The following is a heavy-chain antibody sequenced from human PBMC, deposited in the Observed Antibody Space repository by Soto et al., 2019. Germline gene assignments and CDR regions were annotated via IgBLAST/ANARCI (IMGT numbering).Heavy chain of an antibody. D-gene: IGHD3-10*01. Sequence: PSETLSLTGTVSGGSINSFYWSWIRQPAGKGLEWIGRIYSSGATNYNPSLRSRVTMSIDASKNQFSLELSSVTAADTAVYYCAREKVPVRSTHNWFDSWGQGTLVTVSS. J-gene: IGHJ5*01. CDR3: AREKVPVRSTHNWFDS. CDR1: GGSINSFY. V-gene: IGHV4-4*07. CDR2: IYSSGAT.